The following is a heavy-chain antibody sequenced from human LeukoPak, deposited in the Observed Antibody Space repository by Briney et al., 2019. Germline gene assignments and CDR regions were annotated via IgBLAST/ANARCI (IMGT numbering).Heavy chain of an antibody. CDR2: IYYSGST. Sequence: PSETLSLTCTVSGGSISSHYRSWIRQPPGKGLEWIGYIYYSGSTNYNPSLKSRVTISVDTSKNQFSLKLSSVTAADTAVYYCARVGAGDAFDIWGQGTMVTVSS. D-gene: IGHD1-26*01. CDR1: GGSISSHY. CDR3: ARVGAGDAFDI. J-gene: IGHJ3*02. V-gene: IGHV4-59*11.